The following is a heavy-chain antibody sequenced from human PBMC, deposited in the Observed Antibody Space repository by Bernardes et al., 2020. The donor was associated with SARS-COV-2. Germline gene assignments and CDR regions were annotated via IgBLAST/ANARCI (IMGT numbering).Heavy chain of an antibody. CDR1: GYTLTELS. V-gene: IGHV1-24*01. J-gene: IGHJ6*02. CDR2: FDPEDGET. D-gene: IGHD6-19*01. CDR3: ATGIAVAGTPAAYYYYYGMDV. Sequence: ASVKVSCMVSGYTLTELSMHWVRQAPGKGLEWMGGFDPEDGETIYAQKFQGRVTMTEDTSTDTAYMELSSLRSEDTAVYYCATGIAVAGTPAAYYYYYGMDVWGQGTTVTVSS.